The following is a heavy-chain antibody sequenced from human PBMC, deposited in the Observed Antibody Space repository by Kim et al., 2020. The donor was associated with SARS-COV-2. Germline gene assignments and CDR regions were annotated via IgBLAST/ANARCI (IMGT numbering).Heavy chain of an antibody. Sequence: ASVKVSCKASGYTFTGYYMHWVRQAPGQGLEWMGRINPNSGGTNYAQKFQGRVTMTRDTSISTAYMELSRLRFDDTAVYKISMYLLSGMLYIYFCYWGLG. CDR2: INPNSGGT. J-gene: IGHJ4*02. D-gene: IGHD2-8*01. CDR3: SMYLLSGMLYIYFCY. V-gene: IGHV1-2*06. CDR1: GYTFTGYY.